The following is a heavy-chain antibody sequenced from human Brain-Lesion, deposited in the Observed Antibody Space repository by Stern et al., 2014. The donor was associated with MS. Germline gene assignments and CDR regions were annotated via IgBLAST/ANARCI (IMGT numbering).Heavy chain of an antibody. Sequence: QLQLQESGPGLVKPSQTLSLSCTVSGGSISSGGYYWSWIRQPAGKGLEWIGRIFNSGSTSYKPSLKSRVTISIATSKNQFSRRLNSMTAADTAVYYCARGRVVPGFQYYATDVWGQGTTVIVSS. V-gene: IGHV4-61*02. CDR1: GGSISSGGYY. CDR3: ARGRVVPGFQYYATDV. J-gene: IGHJ6*02. CDR2: IFNSGST. D-gene: IGHD2-2*01.